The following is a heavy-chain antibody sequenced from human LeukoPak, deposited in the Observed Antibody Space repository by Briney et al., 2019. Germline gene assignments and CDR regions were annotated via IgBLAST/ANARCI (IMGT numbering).Heavy chain of an antibody. CDR2: IYYSGST. Sequence: SETLSLTCTVSGGSISSSSYYWGWIRQPPGKGLEWIGSIYYSGSTYYNPSLKSRVTISVDTSKNQFSLKLSSVTAADTAVYYCARDPIGSIAARRRLDYYYGMDVWGQGTTVTVSS. V-gene: IGHV4-39*02. D-gene: IGHD6-6*01. CDR3: ARDPIGSIAARRRLDYYYGMDV. J-gene: IGHJ6*02. CDR1: GGSISSSSYY.